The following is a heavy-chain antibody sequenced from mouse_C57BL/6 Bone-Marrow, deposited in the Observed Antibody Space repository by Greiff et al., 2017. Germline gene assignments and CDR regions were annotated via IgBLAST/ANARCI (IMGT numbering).Heavy chain of an antibody. CDR2: IDPENGDT. Sequence: DVKLQESGAELVRPGASVKLSCTASGFNIKDDYMHWVKQRPEQGLEWIGWIDPENGDTEYASKFQGKATITADTSSNTAYLQLSSLTSEDTAVYYCTTDGNYDAMDYWGQGTSVTVSS. CDR1: GFNIKDDY. V-gene: IGHV14-4*01. J-gene: IGHJ4*01. CDR3: TTDGNYDAMDY. D-gene: IGHD2-1*01.